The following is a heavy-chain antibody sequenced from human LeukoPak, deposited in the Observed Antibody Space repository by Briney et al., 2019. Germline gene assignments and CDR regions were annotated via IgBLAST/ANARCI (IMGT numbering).Heavy chain of an antibody. CDR1: GDTFTGYY. V-gene: IGHV1-2*02. Sequence: ASVRVSCMASGDTFTGYYIRWVRQAPGQGLEWMGWINPNSGGTNYAQTFQSRVTITRDTSISTAYMELSSLRSEDTAVYYWVGSSVDAFDIWGQGRMVIVSS. CDR3: VGSSVDAFDI. D-gene: IGHD3-22*01. CDR2: INPNSGGT. J-gene: IGHJ3*02.